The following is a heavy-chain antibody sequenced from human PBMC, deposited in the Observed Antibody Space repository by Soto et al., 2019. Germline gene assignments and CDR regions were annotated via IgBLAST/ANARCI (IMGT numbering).Heavy chain of an antibody. CDR2: INPNSGGT. V-gene: IGHV1-2*02. CDR1: GYTFTGYY. CDR3: ARVKSAVAGSTNDFDI. J-gene: IGHJ3*02. D-gene: IGHD6-19*01. Sequence: ASVKVSCKASGYTFTGYYMHWVRQAPGQGLEWMGWINPNSGGTNYAQKFQGRVTMTRDTSISTAYMELSRLRSDDTAVYYCARVKSAVAGSTNDFDIWGQGTMVTASS.